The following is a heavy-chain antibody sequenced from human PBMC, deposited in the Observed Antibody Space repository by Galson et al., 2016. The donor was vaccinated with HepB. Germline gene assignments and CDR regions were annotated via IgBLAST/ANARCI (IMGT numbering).Heavy chain of an antibody. CDR3: ARTSLVRFDP. Sequence: ETLSLTCTVSGDSITNDYWSWIRQPPGKGLEWIGYIYHTGSANYNPSLRSRVSLSVDTAKNQFSLNLTAVTAADTAVYLFARTSLVRFDPWGQGTMVPVSS. D-gene: IGHD5-18*01. CDR1: GDSITNDY. J-gene: IGHJ5*02. V-gene: IGHV4-59*08. CDR2: IYHTGSA.